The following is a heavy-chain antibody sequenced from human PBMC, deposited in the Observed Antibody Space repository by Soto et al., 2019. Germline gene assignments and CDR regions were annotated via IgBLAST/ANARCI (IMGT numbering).Heavy chain of an antibody. CDR1: GFTFSSYW. CDR3: ARDDYGDYFLDY. V-gene: IGHV3-74*01. CDR2: INSDGSST. Sequence: PGGSLRLSCVASGFTFSSYWMHWVRQAPGKGLVWVSRINSDGSSTSYADSVKGRFTISRDNAKNTLYLQMNSLRAEDTAVYYCARDDYGDYFLDYWGQGTMVTVYS. D-gene: IGHD4-17*01. J-gene: IGHJ4*02.